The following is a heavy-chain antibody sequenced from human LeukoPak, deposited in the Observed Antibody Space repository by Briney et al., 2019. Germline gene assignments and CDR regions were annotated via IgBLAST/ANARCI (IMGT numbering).Heavy chain of an antibody. Sequence: GGSLRLSCAASGFTFSSYSMNWVRQAPGKGLEWVSSISSGSSYIYYADSVKGRFTISRDNAKNSLYPQMNSLRAEDTAVYYCARDHVSSYWGQGTLVTVSS. V-gene: IGHV3-21*01. J-gene: IGHJ4*02. CDR3: ARDHVSSY. D-gene: IGHD3-16*02. CDR2: ISSGSSYI. CDR1: GFTFSSYS.